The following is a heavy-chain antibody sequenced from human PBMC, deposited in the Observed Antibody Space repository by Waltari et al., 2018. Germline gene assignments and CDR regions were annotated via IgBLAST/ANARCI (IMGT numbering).Heavy chain of an antibody. CDR2: SYYSGST. CDR1: AGSIAYYY. Sequence: QVQLQESGPGLVKPSATLSLTCTVAAGSIAYYYWNCIRQAPGKGLEWLGYSYYSGSTKYNPALKSRVSMSVDTSQNRFSLKLNSVTAADTAGYYCAGVGYYDSSGYFEYLGQGTLVTVSS. D-gene: IGHD3-22*01. J-gene: IGHJ4*02. V-gene: IGHV4-59*01. CDR3: AGVGYYDSSGYFEY.